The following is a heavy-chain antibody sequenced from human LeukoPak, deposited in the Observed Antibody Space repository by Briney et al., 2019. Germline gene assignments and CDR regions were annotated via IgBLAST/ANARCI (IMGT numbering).Heavy chain of an antibody. V-gene: IGHV3-48*03. D-gene: IGHD5-18*01. CDR1: GFTFSSYE. Sequence: GGSLRLSCAASGFTFSSYEMNWVRQAPGKGLEWVSYISSSGTTIYYADSVKGRFTISRDNAKNSLYLQMNSLRANDTAVYYCARAGGDTAVVFDAFDIWGQGTMVTVSS. J-gene: IGHJ3*02. CDR2: ISSSGTTI. CDR3: ARAGGDTAVVFDAFDI.